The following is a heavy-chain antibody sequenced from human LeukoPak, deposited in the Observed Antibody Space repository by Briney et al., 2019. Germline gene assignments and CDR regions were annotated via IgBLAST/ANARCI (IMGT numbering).Heavy chain of an antibody. CDR3: AKLEGYSSSVGDY. J-gene: IGHJ4*02. V-gene: IGHV3-30*18. CDR1: GFTFSSYG. Sequence: GGSLRLSCAASGFTFSSYGMHWVRQAPGKGLEWVAVISYDGSNKYYADSVKGRFTISRDNSKNTLYLQMYSLRAEDTAVYYCAKLEGYSSSVGDYWGQGTLVTVSS. CDR2: ISYDGSNK. D-gene: IGHD6-6*01.